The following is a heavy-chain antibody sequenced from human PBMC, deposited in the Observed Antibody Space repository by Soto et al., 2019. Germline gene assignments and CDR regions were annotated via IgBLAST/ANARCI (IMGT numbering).Heavy chain of an antibody. D-gene: IGHD3-22*01. J-gene: IGHJ4*02. CDR2: IYYSGST. Sequence: TLSLTCTVSGGSISIGDYYWSWIRQPPGKGLEWIGYIYYSGSTYYNPSLKSRVTISVDTSKNQFSLKLSSVTAADTAVYYCARALKGSGYHLRRAPFDYWGQGTLVTVSS. CDR3: ARALKGSGYHLRRAPFDY. CDR1: GGSISIGDYY. V-gene: IGHV4-30-4*01.